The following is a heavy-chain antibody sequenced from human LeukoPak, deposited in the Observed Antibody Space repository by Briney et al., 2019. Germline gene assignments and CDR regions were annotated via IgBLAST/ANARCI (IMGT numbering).Heavy chain of an antibody. CDR3: ARGGYYGSGNDYRFDP. D-gene: IGHD3-10*01. V-gene: IGHV4-34*01. Sequence: SGTLSLTCAVYGGSFSGYYWSWIRQPPGKGLEWIGEINHSGSTNYNPSLKSRVTISVDTSKSQFSLKLSSVTAADTAIYYSARGGYYGSGNDYRFDPWGQGSLVTVSS. CDR1: GGSFSGYY. CDR2: INHSGST. J-gene: IGHJ5*02.